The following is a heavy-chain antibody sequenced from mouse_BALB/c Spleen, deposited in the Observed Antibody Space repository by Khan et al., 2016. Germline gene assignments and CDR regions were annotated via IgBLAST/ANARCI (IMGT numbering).Heavy chain of an antibody. CDR3: LRTDDCGNGY. J-gene: IGHJ2*01. Sequence: QIQLVQSGPELKKPGETVKISCKATGYTFTNYGMNWVKRAPGKVLKWMGWINTYTEEPTYADDFKGRFAFSLETSASTAYLQINNLKNEDMATXFWLRTDDCGNGYWGQGTTLTVST. V-gene: IGHV9-1*02. CDR2: INTYTEEP. CDR1: GYTFTNYG. D-gene: IGHD2-13*01.